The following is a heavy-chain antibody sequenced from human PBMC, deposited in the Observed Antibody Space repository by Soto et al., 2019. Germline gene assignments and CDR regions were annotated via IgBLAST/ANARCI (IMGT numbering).Heavy chain of an antibody. Sequence: GGSLRLSCADSEFTFSNYAMSWVRQAPGKGLEWVSAISYGGGTTYYADSVKGRFTISRDNSKNTLYLQMNSLRAEDTAVYYSAKNPGYYYDSTGYHFDYWGQGTLVTVSS. J-gene: IGHJ4*02. CDR2: ISYGGGTT. D-gene: IGHD3-22*01. CDR3: AKNPGYYYDSTGYHFDY. V-gene: IGHV3-23*01. CDR1: EFTFSNYA.